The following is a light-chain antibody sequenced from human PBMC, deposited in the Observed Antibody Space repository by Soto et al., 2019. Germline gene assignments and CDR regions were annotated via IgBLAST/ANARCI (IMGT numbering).Light chain of an antibody. J-gene: IGLJ3*02. CDR3: CSYASSSTWV. Sequence: QYVLTQPASVSGSPGQSITISCTGTTSDVGSYNLVSWYQQHPGKAPKLMIYEGSKRPSGVSNRFSGSKSGNTASLTISGLQAEDEADYYCCSYASSSTWVFGGGTKLTVL. CDR2: EGS. V-gene: IGLV2-23*01. CDR1: TSDVGSYNL.